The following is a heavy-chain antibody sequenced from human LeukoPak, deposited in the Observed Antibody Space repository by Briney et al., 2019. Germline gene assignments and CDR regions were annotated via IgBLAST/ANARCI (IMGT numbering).Heavy chain of an antibody. Sequence: ASVKVSCTASGYTFTSYYMHWVRQAPGQGLEWMGIINPSGGSTSYAQKFQGRVTMTRDTSTSTVYMELSSLRSEDTAVYYCARGEFRRGSSTSCLVWGQGTLVTVSS. CDR1: GYTFTSYY. CDR3: ARGEFRRGSSTSCLV. CDR2: INPSGGST. D-gene: IGHD2-2*01. J-gene: IGHJ4*02. V-gene: IGHV1-46*01.